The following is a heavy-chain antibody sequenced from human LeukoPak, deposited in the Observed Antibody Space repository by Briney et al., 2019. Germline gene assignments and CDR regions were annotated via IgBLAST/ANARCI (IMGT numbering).Heavy chain of an antibody. CDR2: IKQDGSEK. CDR3: ARERTTIVSGTTIGAY. D-gene: IGHD2/OR15-2a*01. J-gene: IGHJ4*02. CDR1: GFTFSSYW. V-gene: IGHV3-7*01. Sequence: GGSLRLSCAASGFTFSSYWMSWVRQAPGKGLEWVANIKQDGSEKYYVDSVKGRFTISRDNAKNSLYLQMNSLRAEDTAVYYCARERTTIVSGTTIGAYWGQGTLVTVSS.